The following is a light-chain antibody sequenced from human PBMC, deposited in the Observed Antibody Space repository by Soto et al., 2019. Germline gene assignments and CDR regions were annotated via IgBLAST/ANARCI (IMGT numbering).Light chain of an antibody. CDR2: GAS. Sequence: EFVLTQSPGTLSLCPGESATLSGRASQSVSILLTWHKQRPGQAPRLLSYGASTRATGVPARFSGGGSGTEFTLTITSLQSEDFAVYWCQQYNNWPLTFGPGTRLEIK. CDR3: QQYNNWPLT. V-gene: IGKV3D-15*01. J-gene: IGKJ5*01. CDR1: QSVSIL.